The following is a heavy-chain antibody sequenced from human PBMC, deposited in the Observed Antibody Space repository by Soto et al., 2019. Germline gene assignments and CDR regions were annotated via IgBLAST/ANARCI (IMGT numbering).Heavy chain of an antibody. CDR3: ARGATYYDFGSGHYTSYTYYGMDV. J-gene: IGHJ6*02. Sequence: EVQLVESGGGLIQPGGSLRVSCAASEFTVSSNYMTWVRQAPGKGLAWVSVIDTAGRANYAESVKGRFTNSRDNSKNTLYLQMNSRRVEDTAVYYCARGATYYDFGSGHYTSYTYYGMDVWGQGTTVTVS. CDR1: EFTVSSNY. CDR2: IDTAGRA. V-gene: IGHV3-53*01. D-gene: IGHD3-3*01.